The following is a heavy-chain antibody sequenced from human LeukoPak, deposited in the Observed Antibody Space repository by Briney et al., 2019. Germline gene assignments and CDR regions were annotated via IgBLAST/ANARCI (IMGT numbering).Heavy chain of an antibody. CDR3: AKDPHPLTMIVVAVDY. CDR2: ISGSGGST. Sequence: GGSLRLSCAASGFTFSSYAMSWVRQAPGKGLEWVSAISGSGGSTYYADSVKGRFTISRDNSKNTLYLQMNSLRAEDTAVYYCAKDPHPLTMIVVAVDYWGQGTLVIVSS. V-gene: IGHV3-23*01. D-gene: IGHD3-22*01. J-gene: IGHJ4*02. CDR1: GFTFSSYA.